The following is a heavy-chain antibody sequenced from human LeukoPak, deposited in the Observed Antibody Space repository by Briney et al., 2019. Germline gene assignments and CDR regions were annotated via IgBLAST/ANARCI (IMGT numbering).Heavy chain of an antibody. Sequence: ASVKVSCKTSGYNFIDYYVYWVRQAPGQRLEWMGWINPNGGGTNYAQKFQGRVTMTRDTSITTAYMELSRLRSDDTAVYYCARDEYDSSGYYREWGQGTLVTVSS. J-gene: IGHJ4*02. D-gene: IGHD3-22*01. CDR3: ARDEYDSSGYYRE. V-gene: IGHV1-2*02. CDR1: GYNFIDYY. CDR2: INPNGGGT.